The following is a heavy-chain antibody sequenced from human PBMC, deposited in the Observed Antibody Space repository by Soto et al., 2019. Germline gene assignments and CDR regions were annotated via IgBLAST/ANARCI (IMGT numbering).Heavy chain of an antibody. CDR1: GFTFSSYG. CDR2: ISYDGSNK. Sequence: PGGSLRLSCAASGFTFSSYGMHWVRQAPGKGLEWVAVISYDGSNKYYADSVKGRFTISRDNSKNTLYLQMNSLRAEDTAVYYCAKDSAMAPYYYYYYGMVVWGQGTTVTVSS. CDR3: AKDSAMAPYYYYYYGMVV. J-gene: IGHJ6*01. D-gene: IGHD2-2*01. V-gene: IGHV3-30*18.